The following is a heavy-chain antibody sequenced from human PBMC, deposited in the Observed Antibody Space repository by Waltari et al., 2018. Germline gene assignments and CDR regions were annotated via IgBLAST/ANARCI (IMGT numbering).Heavy chain of an antibody. CDR3: ASFKWLVLVDY. CDR1: GFTFSSYA. J-gene: IGHJ4*02. CDR2: ISGSGGST. V-gene: IGHV3-23*01. Sequence: EVQLLESGGGLVQPGGSLRLSCAASGFTFSSYAMSWVRQAPGKGLEWVSAISGSGGSTYYADYVKGRLTISRDNHKNTLYLQMNSLRAEDTAVYYCASFKWLVLVDYWGQGTLVTVSS. D-gene: IGHD6-19*01.